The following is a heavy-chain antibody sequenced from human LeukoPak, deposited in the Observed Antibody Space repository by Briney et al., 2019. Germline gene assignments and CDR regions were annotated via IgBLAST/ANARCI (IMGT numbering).Heavy chain of an antibody. CDR2: ISSSGSTI. J-gene: IGHJ5*02. CDR1: GFTFSDYY. V-gene: IGHV3-11*01. D-gene: IGHD4-17*01. CDR3: AREYGDYEGGDWFDP. Sequence: GGSLRLSCAASGFTFSDYYMSWIRQAPGEGLGWGSYISSSGSTIYYPDSVKGRFTISRDNAKNSLYLQMNSLRAEDTAVYYWAREYGDYEGGDWFDPWGQGTLVTVSS.